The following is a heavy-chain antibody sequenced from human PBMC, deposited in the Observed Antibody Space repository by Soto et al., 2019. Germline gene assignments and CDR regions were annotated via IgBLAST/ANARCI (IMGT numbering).Heavy chain of an antibody. CDR2: TYYRSKWYN. CDR3: ARVSPPTVAAWRAFDI. V-gene: IGHV6-1*01. Sequence: SQTLSLTCAISGDSVSSNSAAWNWIRQSPSRGLEWLGRTYYRSKWYNDYAVSVKSRITINPDTSKNRFSLQLNSVTPEDTAVYYCARVSPPTVAAWRAFDIWGQGTMVTVSS. CDR1: GDSVSSNSAA. J-gene: IGHJ3*02. D-gene: IGHD6-19*01.